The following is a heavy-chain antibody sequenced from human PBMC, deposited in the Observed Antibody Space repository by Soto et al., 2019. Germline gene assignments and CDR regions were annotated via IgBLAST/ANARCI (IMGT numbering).Heavy chain of an antibody. D-gene: IGHD6-19*01. CDR1: GGTFSSYT. CDR2: IIPILGIA. Sequence: QVQLVQSGAEVQKPGSSVKVSCKASGGTFSSYTISWVRQAPGQGLEWMGRIIPILGIANYAQKFQGRVTITADKSTSTAYMELSSLRSEDTAVYYCARGGSSGWYSFDYWGQGTLVTVPS. V-gene: IGHV1-69*02. J-gene: IGHJ4*02. CDR3: ARGGSSGWYSFDY.